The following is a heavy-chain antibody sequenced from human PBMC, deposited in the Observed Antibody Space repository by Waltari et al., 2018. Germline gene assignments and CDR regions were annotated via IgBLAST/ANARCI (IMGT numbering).Heavy chain of an antibody. CDR2: IKHSGST. J-gene: IGHJ2*01. CDR3: ASLSYWYFDL. V-gene: IGHV4-34*01. CDR1: GGSFSGYD. Sequence: QVQLQQWGAGLLKPSETLSLTCAVYGGSFSGYDWSWIRQPPGKGLEWIGEIKHSGSTNNNPSIKGRLTISVDTSKNQFSLKLSYVTAADTAVYYCASLSYWYFDLWGRGTLVTVSS.